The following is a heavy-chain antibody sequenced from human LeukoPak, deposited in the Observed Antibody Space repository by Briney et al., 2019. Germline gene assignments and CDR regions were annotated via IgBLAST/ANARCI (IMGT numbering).Heavy chain of an antibody. D-gene: IGHD3-10*01. Sequence: SETLSLTCSVSGGSINSGDYYWSWIRQPPGKGLEWIGEINHSGSTNYNPSLKSRVTISVDTSKNQFSLKLSSVTAADTAVYYCARRGVVRGVIIRLHYYYYMDVWGKGTTVTISS. CDR2: INHSGST. CDR1: GGSINSGDYY. V-gene: IGHV4-34*01. J-gene: IGHJ6*03. CDR3: ARRGVVRGVIIRLHYYYYMDV.